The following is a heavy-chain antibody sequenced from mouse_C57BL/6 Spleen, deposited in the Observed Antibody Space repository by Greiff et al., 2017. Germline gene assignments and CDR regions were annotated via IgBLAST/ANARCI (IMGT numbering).Heavy chain of an antibody. CDR1: GFTFSDYG. Sequence: DVMLVESGGGLVKPGGSLKLSCAASGFTFSDYGMHWVRQAPEKGLEWVAYISSGSSTIYYADTVKGRFTISRDNAENTLFLQMTSLRSEDTAMYYCARGSNYVGYYAMDYWGQGTSVTVSS. V-gene: IGHV5-17*01. J-gene: IGHJ4*01. CDR3: ARGSNYVGYYAMDY. D-gene: IGHD2-5*01. CDR2: ISSGSSTI.